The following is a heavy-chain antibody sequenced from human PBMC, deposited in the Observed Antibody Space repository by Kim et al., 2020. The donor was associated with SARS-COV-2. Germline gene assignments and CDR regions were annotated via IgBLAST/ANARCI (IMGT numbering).Heavy chain of an antibody. CDR1: GGSFSGYY. V-gene: IGHV4-34*01. Sequence: SETLSLTCAVYGGSFSGYYWSWIRQPPGKGLEWIGEINHSGSTNYNPSLKSRVTISVDTSKNQFSLKLSSVTAADTAVYYCARGGRGYRRTLPPDLWGRGTLVTVSS. D-gene: IGHD3-22*01. J-gene: IGHJ2*01. CDR2: INHSGST. CDR3: ARGGRGYRRTLPPDL.